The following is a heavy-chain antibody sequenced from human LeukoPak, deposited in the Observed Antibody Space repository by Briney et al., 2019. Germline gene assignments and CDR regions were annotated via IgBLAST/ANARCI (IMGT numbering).Heavy chain of an antibody. J-gene: IGHJ4*02. V-gene: IGHV3-33*01. CDR3: ARDRRQYYDFWSGSDPFDD. CDR1: GFTFSSYG. Sequence: HPGGSLRLSCAASGFTFSSYGMHWVRQAPGKGLEWVAVISYDGSNKYYADSVKGRFTISRDNSKNTLYLQMNSLRAEDTAVYYCARDRRQYYDFWSGSDPFDDWGQGTLVTVSS. D-gene: IGHD3-3*01. CDR2: ISYDGSNK.